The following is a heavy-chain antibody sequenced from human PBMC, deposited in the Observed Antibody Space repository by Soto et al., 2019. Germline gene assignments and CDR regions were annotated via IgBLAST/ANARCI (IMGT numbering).Heavy chain of an antibody. Sequence: SCAASGFTFSRYGMHWVRQAPGKGLEWVALISYVGSKTYYADSVKGRFTISRDNSKNTLYLQMSSLRVEDTAVYYCAKVRLRDYSLGYVFDSWGQGTLVTVSS. V-gene: IGHV3-30*18. J-gene: IGHJ4*02. CDR1: GFTFSRYG. D-gene: IGHD5-18*01. CDR3: AKVRLRDYSLGYVFDS. CDR2: ISYVGSKT.